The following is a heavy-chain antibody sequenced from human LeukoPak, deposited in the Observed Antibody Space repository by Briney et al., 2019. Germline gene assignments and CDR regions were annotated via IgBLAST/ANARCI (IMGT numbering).Heavy chain of an antibody. Sequence: GGSLRLSCAASGFTFSSYEMNWVRQAPGKGLEWVSYISSSGSTIYYADSVKGRFTISRDNAKNSLYLQMNSLRAEDTAVYYCARDPVPHSGNNAFDIWGQGTMVTVSS. J-gene: IGHJ3*02. CDR1: GFTFSSYE. V-gene: IGHV3-48*03. CDR2: ISSSGSTI. D-gene: IGHD1-26*01. CDR3: ARDPVPHSGNNAFDI.